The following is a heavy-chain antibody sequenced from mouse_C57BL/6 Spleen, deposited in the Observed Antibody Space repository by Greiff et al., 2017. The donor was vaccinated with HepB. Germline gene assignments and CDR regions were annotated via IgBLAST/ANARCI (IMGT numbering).Heavy chain of an antibody. CDR2: FHPYNDDT. D-gene: IGHD2-1*01. V-gene: IGHV1-47*01. Sequence: VQGVESGAELVKPGASVKMSCKASGYTFTTYSIEWMKQNHGKSLEWIGNFHPYNDDTKYNEKFKGKATLTVEKSSSTVYLELSRLTSDDSAVYYCARDRCYGNGYFDVWGTGTTLTVSS. CDR3: ARDRCYGNGYFDV. CDR1: GYTFTTYS. J-gene: IGHJ1*03.